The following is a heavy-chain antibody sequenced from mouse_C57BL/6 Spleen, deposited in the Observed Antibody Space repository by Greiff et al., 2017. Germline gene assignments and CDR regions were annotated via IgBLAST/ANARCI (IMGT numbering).Heavy chain of an antibody. V-gene: IGHV14-4*01. CDR3: TTTEDFDY. CDR1: GFNIKDDY. CDR2: IDPENGDT. J-gene: IGHJ2*01. Sequence: LQQSGAELVRPGASVKLSCTASGFNIKDDYMHWVKQRPEQGLEWIGWIDPENGDTEYASKFQGKATITADTSSNTAYLQLSSLTSEDTAVYYCTTTEDFDYWGQGTTLTVSS.